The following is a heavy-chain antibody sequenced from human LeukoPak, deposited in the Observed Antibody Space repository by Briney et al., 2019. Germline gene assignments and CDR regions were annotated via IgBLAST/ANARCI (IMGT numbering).Heavy chain of an antibody. V-gene: IGHV1-2*02. D-gene: IGHD2-2*01. CDR2: INPNSGGT. Sequence: APVKVSCKASGYTFTGYYMHWVRQAPGQGLEWMGWINPNSGGTNYAQKFQGRVTMTRDTSISTAYMELSRLRSDDTAVYYCARAIVVVPAATSPHFDYWGQGTLVTVSS. CDR1: GYTFTGYY. J-gene: IGHJ4*02. CDR3: ARAIVVVPAATSPHFDY.